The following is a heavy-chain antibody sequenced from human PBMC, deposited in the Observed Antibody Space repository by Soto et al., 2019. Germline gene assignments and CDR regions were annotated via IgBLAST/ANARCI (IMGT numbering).Heavy chain of an antibody. CDR3: ARGGARDY. CDR1: GFKFDYYG. D-gene: IGHD3-16*01. J-gene: IGHJ4*02. CDR2: LQTDGSHP. V-gene: IGHV3-74*01. Sequence: GGSLRLSSVASGFKFDYYGMHWVRQAPGEGLMWVSRLQTDGSHPDYAASVKGRFTISRDNAKNTLYLQMNNLRVEDTAVYYCARGGARDYWGQGTLVTVSS.